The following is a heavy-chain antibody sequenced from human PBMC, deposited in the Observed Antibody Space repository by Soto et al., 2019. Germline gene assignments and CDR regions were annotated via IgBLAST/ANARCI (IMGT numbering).Heavy chain of an antibody. D-gene: IGHD2-2*01. CDR3: ATPGIVVVPGDYYYGMDV. CDR2: IDPSDSYT. Sequence: GESLKISCKGSGYSFTSYWISWVRQMPGKGLEWMGRIDPSDSYTNYSPSFQGHVTISADKSISTAYLQWSSLKASDTAMYYCATPGIVVVPGDYYYGMDVWGQATTVTVSS. J-gene: IGHJ6*02. CDR1: GYSFTSYW. V-gene: IGHV5-10-1*01.